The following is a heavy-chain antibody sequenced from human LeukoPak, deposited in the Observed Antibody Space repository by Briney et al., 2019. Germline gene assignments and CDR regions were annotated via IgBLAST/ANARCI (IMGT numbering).Heavy chain of an antibody. CDR1: GFPFSTYG. V-gene: IGHV3-23*01. Sequence: WGVLRLSCAASGFPFSTYGISWVRQAPGKGLEWVSAITGSGDFAKYADSVRGRFTISRDNSKNTVYLQMNSLTVEDTALYYRTKRITATAPFDSWGQGALVIVSS. J-gene: IGHJ4*02. CDR2: ITGSGDFA. D-gene: IGHD4-17*01. CDR3: TKRITATAPFDS.